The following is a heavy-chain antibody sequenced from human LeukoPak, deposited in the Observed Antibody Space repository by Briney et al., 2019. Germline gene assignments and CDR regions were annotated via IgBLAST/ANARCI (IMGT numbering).Heavy chain of an antibody. Sequence: SETLSLTCTVSGGSISSYCWSWIRQPPGKGLEWIGYIYYSGSTNYNPSLKSRVTISVDTSKNQFSLKLSSVTAADTAVYYCARDSEGRGDYFDYWGQGTLVTVSS. CDR2: IYYSGST. D-gene: IGHD5-24*01. CDR3: ARDSEGRGDYFDY. CDR1: GGSISSYC. V-gene: IGHV4-59*01. J-gene: IGHJ4*02.